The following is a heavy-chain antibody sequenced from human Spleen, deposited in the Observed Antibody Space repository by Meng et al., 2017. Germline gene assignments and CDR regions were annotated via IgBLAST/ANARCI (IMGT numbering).Heavy chain of an antibody. CDR2: IDPKNGDT. CDR1: GYTFPDYY. V-gene: IGHV1-2*06. J-gene: IGHJ4*02. CDR3: ARDEDISAAGKLFGDY. Sequence: ASVKVSCKPSGYTFPDYYIHWVRRAPGQGLEWMGRIDPKNGDTHYAQKFQGRVTMTGDTSISTAYMDLSGLRSDDTAVYYCARDEDISAAGKLFGDYWGQGTLVTVSS. D-gene: IGHD6-13*01.